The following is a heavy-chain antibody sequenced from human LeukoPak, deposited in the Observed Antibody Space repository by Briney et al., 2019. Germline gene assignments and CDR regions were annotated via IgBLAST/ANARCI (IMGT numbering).Heavy chain of an antibody. CDR2: ISYDGSNK. J-gene: IGHJ6*03. CDR3: ARHPGDFTGIVNYYYMDV. CDR1: GFILSSYG. D-gene: IGHD1-26*01. Sequence: PGGSLRLSCAASGFILSSYGMHWVRQGPGKGLEWVAIISYDGSNKYYGDSVKGRFTISRDNSNNTLSLQMNSLRPEDTAVYYCARHPGDFTGIVNYYYMDVWGKGTAVTVSS. V-gene: IGHV3-30*03.